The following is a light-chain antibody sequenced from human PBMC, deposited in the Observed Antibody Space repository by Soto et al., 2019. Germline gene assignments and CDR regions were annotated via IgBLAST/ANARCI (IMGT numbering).Light chain of an antibody. V-gene: IGLV2-14*01. Sequence: QSALTQPASVSGSPGQSITISCTGTSSDIGGYNSVSWYQQHPGKVPKLIIYEVTNRPSGISNRFSGSKSGNTASLTISGLQAEDEADYYCTSYTSISTLAFGGGTKLTVL. J-gene: IGLJ2*01. CDR2: EVT. CDR1: SSDIGGYNS. CDR3: TSYTSISTLA.